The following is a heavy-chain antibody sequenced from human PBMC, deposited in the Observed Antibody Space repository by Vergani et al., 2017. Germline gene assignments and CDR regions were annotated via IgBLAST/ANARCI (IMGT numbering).Heavy chain of an antibody. CDR3: ARISGGSAPYLHY. D-gene: IGHD2-15*01. V-gene: IGHV3-7*01. CDR2: IKRDGTET. Sequence: EVQLLESGGGLVQPGGSLRLSCAASGFTFGDYYMAWIRLAPGKGLDWVASIKRDGTETFYVDSVKGRFTISRDNAKTTLYLQMNSLRDEDRGVYDCARISGGSAPYLHYWGQGTLVTVAS. J-gene: IGHJ4*02. CDR1: GFTFGDYY.